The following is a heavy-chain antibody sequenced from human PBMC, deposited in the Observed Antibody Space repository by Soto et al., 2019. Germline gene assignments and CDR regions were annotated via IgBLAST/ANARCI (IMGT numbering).Heavy chain of an antibody. CDR1: GFTFSSYG. D-gene: IGHD3-9*01. CDR3: AKDDEMRYYDILTGYYPKGGSYFDY. CDR2: ISYDGSNK. J-gene: IGHJ4*02. V-gene: IGHV3-30*18. Sequence: QVQLVESGGGVVQPGRSLRLSCAASGFTFSSYGMHWVRQAPGKGLEWVAVISYDGSNKYYADSVKGRFTISRDNSKNTLYLQMNSLRAEDTAVYYCAKDDEMRYYDILTGYYPKGGSYFDYWGQGTLVTVSS.